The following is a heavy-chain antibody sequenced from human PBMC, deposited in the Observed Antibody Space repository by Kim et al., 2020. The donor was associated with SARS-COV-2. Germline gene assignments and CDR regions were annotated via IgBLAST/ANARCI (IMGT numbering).Heavy chain of an antibody. CDR2: IYHSGST. D-gene: IGHD3-22*01. Sequence: SETLSLTCAVSGGSISSSNWWRWVRQPPGKGLEWIGEIYHSGSTNYNPSLKSRVTISVDKSKNQFSLKLSSVTAADTAVYYCARVREKITMIVVVTPYYYYGMDVWGQGTTVTVSS. J-gene: IGHJ6*02. V-gene: IGHV4-4*02. CDR1: GGSISSSNW. CDR3: ARVREKITMIVVVTPYYYYGMDV.